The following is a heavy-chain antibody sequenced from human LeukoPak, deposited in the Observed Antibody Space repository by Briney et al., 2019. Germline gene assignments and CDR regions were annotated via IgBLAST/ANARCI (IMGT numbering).Heavy chain of an antibody. V-gene: IGHV4-34*01. CDR2: INHSGST. J-gene: IGHJ4*02. CDR1: GGSFSGYY. CDR3: ARRLSIYDSSGYYFPPLYYFDY. D-gene: IGHD3-22*01. Sequence: SETLSLTCAVYGGSFSGYYWSWIRQPPGKGLEWIGEINHSGSTNYNPSLKSRVTISVDTSKNQFSLKLSSVTAADTAVYYCARRLSIYDSSGYYFPPLYYFDYWGQGTLVTVSS.